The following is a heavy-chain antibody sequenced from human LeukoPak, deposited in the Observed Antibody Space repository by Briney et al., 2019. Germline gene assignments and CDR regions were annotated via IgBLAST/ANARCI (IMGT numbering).Heavy chain of an antibody. CDR1: GFTFSSYA. V-gene: IGHV3-64*01. J-gene: IGHJ4*02. Sequence: GGSLRLSCAASGFTFSSYAMHWVRQAPGKGLEYVSGISTNGGSTYYANSVKGRFTISRDNSKNTLYLQMGSLRPEDMAVYYCARDLISGSYKYLLDYWGQGTLVTVSS. CDR3: ARDLISGSYKYLLDY. CDR2: ISTNGGST. D-gene: IGHD1-26*01.